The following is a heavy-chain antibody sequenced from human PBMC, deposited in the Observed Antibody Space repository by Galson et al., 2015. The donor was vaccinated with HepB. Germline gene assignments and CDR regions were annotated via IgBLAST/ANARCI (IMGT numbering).Heavy chain of an antibody. V-gene: IGHV1-3*01. CDR2: INAGNGNT. CDR3: ARDLMGPRNTHIDYGFDY. Sequence: SVKVSCKASGYTFTSYAMHWVRQAPGQRLEWMGWINAGNGNTKYSQKFQGRVTITRDTSASTAYMELSSLRSEDTAVYYCARDLMGPRNTHIDYGFDYWGQGTLVTVSS. J-gene: IGHJ4*02. CDR1: GYTFTSYA. D-gene: IGHD4-17*01.